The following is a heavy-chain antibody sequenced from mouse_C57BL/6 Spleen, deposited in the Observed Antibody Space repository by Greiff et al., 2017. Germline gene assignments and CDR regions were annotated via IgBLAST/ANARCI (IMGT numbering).Heavy chain of an antibody. CDR3: AIHYYGSSYAWFAY. Sequence: QVQLKQPGAELVMPGASVKLSCKASGYTFTSYWMHWVKQRPGQGLEWIGEIDPSDSYTNYNQKFKGKSTVTVDKSSSTAYMQLSSLTSEDSAVYYCAIHYYGSSYAWFAYWGQGTLVTVSA. CDR2: IDPSDSYT. V-gene: IGHV1-69*01. CDR1: GYTFTSYW. D-gene: IGHD1-1*01. J-gene: IGHJ3*01.